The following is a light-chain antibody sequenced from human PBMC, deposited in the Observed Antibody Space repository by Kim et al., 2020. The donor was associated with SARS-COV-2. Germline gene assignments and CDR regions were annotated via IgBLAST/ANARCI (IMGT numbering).Light chain of an antibody. CDR2: VYSDGRR. J-gene: IGLJ2*01. CDR1: RGHSTYA. CDR3: QTWGSGTVV. V-gene: IGLV4-69*01. Sequence: PVSLNRTQSRGHSTYAVGWYQQQPGKNPHYLMKVYSDGRRVKGDGIPDPLSGSSSGPQRYLTISSLQSEDEADYYCQTWGSGTVVFGGGTQLTVL.